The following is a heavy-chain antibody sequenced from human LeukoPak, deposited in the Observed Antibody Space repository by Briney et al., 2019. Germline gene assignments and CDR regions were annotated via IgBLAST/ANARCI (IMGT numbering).Heavy chain of an antibody. V-gene: IGHV3-74*01. Sequence: GGSLRLSCEVSGFTFSRYYMYWVRQVPGKGLVWVSRLNGYGDYTDYEDSVKGRFTISRDNAKNTLFLQMNSLRAEDTAVYYCVRGSNDWSGMDVWGQGTRSPSP. CDR1: GFTFSRYY. D-gene: IGHD6-19*01. CDR2: LNGYGDYT. J-gene: IGHJ6*02. CDR3: VRGSNDWSGMDV.